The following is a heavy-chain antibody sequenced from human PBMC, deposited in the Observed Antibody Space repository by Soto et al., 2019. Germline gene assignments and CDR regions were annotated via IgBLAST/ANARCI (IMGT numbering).Heavy chain of an antibody. V-gene: IGHV6-1*01. Sequence: SQTLSLTCASSWDSVSSNSAACNWIRTSPSRGLEWLGRTYYRSKWYNDYAVSVKSRITINPDTSKNQFSLQLNSVTPEDTAVYYCARDRLILTGYYQTNPIDYWGQGTLVTVSS. CDR1: WDSVSSNSAA. CDR3: ARDRLILTGYYQTNPIDY. D-gene: IGHD3-9*01. CDR2: TYYRSKWYN. J-gene: IGHJ4*02.